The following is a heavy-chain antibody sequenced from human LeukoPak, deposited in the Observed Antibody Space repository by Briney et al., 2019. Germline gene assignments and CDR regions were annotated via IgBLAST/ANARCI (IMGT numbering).Heavy chain of an antibody. CDR2: ISAYNGNT. J-gene: IGHJ4*02. D-gene: IGHD3-22*01. CDR3: ASLRTYYDSSGYYYGPFDY. Sequence: ASVKVSCKASGYTFTSYGISWVRQAPGQGLEWMGWISAYNGNTNYAQKLQGRVTMTTDTSTSTAYMELRSLRSDDTAVYYCASLRTYYDSSGYYYGPFDYWGQGTLVTVSS. CDR1: GYTFTSYG. V-gene: IGHV1-18*01.